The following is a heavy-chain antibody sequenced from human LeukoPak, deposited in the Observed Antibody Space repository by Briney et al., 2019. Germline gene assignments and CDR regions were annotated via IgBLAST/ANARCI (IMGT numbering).Heavy chain of an antibody. CDR2: ISSSGSTI. J-gene: IGHJ4*02. CDR3: TRDNLVGLDY. Sequence: GGSLRLSCAASGFTFSDYYMSWIRQAPGKGLEWVSYISSSGSTIKYADSVKGRFTISRDNAKNSLYLQMNTMRAEDTAVYYCTRDNLVGLDYWGQGTLVTVSS. CDR1: GFTFSDYY. D-gene: IGHD1-26*01. V-gene: IGHV3-11*04.